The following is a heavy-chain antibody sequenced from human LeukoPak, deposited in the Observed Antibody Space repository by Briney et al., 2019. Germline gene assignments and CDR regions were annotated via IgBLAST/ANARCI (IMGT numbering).Heavy chain of an antibody. Sequence: GRSLRLSCAASGFTFYDYVMHWVRQAPGKGLEWVSFITFDTANIGFAKSVKGRFTISRDNSKNSLYLQMHSLRPEVTAIYYWAKGSPYYCYAWREGTLVAVSS. J-gene: IGHJ5*02. V-gene: IGHV3-9*01. CDR3: AKGSPYYCYA. CDR1: GFTFYDYV. D-gene: IGHD3-10*01. CDR2: ITFDTANI.